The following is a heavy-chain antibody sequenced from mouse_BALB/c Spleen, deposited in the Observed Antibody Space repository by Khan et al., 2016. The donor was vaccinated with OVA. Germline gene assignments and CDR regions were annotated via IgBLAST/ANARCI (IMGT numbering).Heavy chain of an antibody. CDR3: ARQNYDGYTLDY. Sequence: VQLKESGPGLVKPSQSLSLTCTVTAYSITSNYAWSWIRQFPGNKLEWMGYISYSGSTNYNPSLKSRISVTRDTSENQFFLQLNSVTTADTATYHCARQNYDGYTLDYWCQGTSVTVSS. CDR1: AYSITSNYA. J-gene: IGHJ4*01. V-gene: IGHV3-2*02. CDR2: ISYSGST. D-gene: IGHD2-4*01.